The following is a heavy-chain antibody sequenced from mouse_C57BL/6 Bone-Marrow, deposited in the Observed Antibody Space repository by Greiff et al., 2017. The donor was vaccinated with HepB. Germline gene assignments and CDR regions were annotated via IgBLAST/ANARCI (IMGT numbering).Heavy chain of an antibody. D-gene: IGHD2-4*01. J-gene: IGHJ3*01. V-gene: IGHV1-12*01. CDR1: GYTFTSYN. CDR3: ARLKVYDYDGAWFAY. Sequence: LQQSGAELVRPGASVKMSCKASGYTFTSYNMHWVKQTPRQGLEWIGAIYPGNGDTSYNQKFKGKATLTVDKSSSTAYMQLSSLTSEDSAVYVCARLKVYDYDGAWFAYWGQGTLVTVSA. CDR2: IYPGNGDT.